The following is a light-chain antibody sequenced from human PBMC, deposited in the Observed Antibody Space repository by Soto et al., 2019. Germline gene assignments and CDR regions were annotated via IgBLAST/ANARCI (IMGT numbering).Light chain of an antibody. Sequence: IVLTQSPGTLSLSPGERATLSCRASHRVSGNYLAWYQQKPGQAPRLLIYDASNRATGIPARFSGSGSGTDFTLTISRLEPEDFAVFYCQHHGSSLTWTFGQGTKVDIK. V-gene: IGKV3-20*01. J-gene: IGKJ1*01. CDR3: QHHGSSLTWT. CDR2: DAS. CDR1: HRVSGNY.